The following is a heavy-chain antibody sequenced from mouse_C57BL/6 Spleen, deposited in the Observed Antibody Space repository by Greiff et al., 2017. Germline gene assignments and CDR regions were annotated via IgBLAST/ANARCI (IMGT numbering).Heavy chain of an antibody. CDR1: GYTFTTYP. CDR3: ARGCSTTYYAMDY. Sequence: QVQLKESGAELVKPGASVKMSCKASGYTFTTYPIEWMKQNHGKSLEWIGNFHPYNDDTMYNEKFKGKATLTVEKSSSTVYLELRRLTSDDTAVYYCARGCSTTYYAMDYWGQGTSVTVSS. J-gene: IGHJ4*01. V-gene: IGHV1-47*01. D-gene: IGHD1-1*01. CDR2: FHPYNDDT.